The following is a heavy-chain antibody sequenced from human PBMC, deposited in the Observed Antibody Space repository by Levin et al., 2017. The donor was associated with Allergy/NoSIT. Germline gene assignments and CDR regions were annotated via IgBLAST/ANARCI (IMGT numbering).Heavy chain of an antibody. CDR2: INPSAGTT. D-gene: IGHD1-26*01. V-gene: IGHV1-46*01. CDR3: ARRDSGSYYYFEY. CDR1: GDTFTTYY. Sequence: GESLKISCKASGDTFTTYYIHWVRQAPGQGLEWMGIINPSAGTTTYAQKFQGRVTMTRDTSTTTVYMELSSLRSEDTAVYYCARRDSGSYYYFEYWGQGTLVTVSS. J-gene: IGHJ4*02.